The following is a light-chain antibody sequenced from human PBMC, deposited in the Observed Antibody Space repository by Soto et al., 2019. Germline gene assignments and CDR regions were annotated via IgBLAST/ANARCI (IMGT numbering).Light chain of an antibody. CDR3: QQRTNWPIT. V-gene: IGKV3-11*01. CDR1: QSVSSY. Sequence: EIVLTQSPATLSLSPGGIATLSCRASQSVSSYLAWYQQKPGQAPRLLIYDASNRATGIPARFSGSGSGTDFTLTISSLEPEDFAVYYCQQRTNWPITFGQGTRLEIK. J-gene: IGKJ5*01. CDR2: DAS.